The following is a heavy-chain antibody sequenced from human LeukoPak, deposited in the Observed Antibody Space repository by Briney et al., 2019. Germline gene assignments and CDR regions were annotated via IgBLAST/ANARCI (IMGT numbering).Heavy chain of an antibody. CDR1: GFTFSSYW. D-gene: IGHD5-12*01. CDR3: ASSYSGYDNYYYYYMDV. Sequence: GGSLRLSCAASGFTFSSYWMSWVRQAPGKGLEWVANIKQDGSEKYYVDSVKGRFTISRDNAKNSLYLQMNSLRAEDTAVYYCASSYSGYDNYYYYYMDVWGKGTTVTISS. CDR2: IKQDGSEK. V-gene: IGHV3-7*01. J-gene: IGHJ6*03.